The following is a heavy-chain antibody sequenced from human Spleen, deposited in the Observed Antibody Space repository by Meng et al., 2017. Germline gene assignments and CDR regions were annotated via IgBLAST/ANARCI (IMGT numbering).Heavy chain of an antibody. J-gene: IGHJ6*02. CDR2: ISGSGGST. Sequence: GESLKISCAASGFTFSSYAMSWVRQAPGKGLEWVSAISGSGGSTYYADSVKGRFTISRDNSKNTLYLQMNSLRADDTAVYYCARVSSYPYYFYGMDVWGQGTTVTVAS. CDR1: GFTFSSYA. CDR3: ARVSSYPYYFYGMDV. V-gene: IGHV3-23*01. D-gene: IGHD6-13*01.